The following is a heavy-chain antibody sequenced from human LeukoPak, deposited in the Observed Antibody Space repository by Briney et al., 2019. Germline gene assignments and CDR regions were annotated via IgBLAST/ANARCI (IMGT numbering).Heavy chain of an antibody. CDR3: AKDSHRYCSGGSCYSFDY. J-gene: IGHJ4*02. CDR2: ISYDGSNK. CDR1: GFTFSSYG. D-gene: IGHD2-15*01. V-gene: IGHV3-30*18. Sequence: GGSLRLSCAASGFTFSSYGMHWVRQAPGKGLEWVAVISYDGSNKYYADSVKGRFTTSRDNSKNTLYLQMNSLRAEDTAVYYCAKDSHRYCSGGSCYSFDYWGQGTLVTVSS.